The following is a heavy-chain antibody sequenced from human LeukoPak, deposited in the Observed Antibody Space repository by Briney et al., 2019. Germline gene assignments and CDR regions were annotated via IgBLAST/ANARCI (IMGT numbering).Heavy chain of an antibody. Sequence: SETLSLTCTVSGYSITNAYYWAWIRQPPGKGLEWIGSLHFSGNTYYNPSLKSRVTISVDASKNHFSLKLSSLTAADTAVYYCARIYSSSWFLNWFDPWGQGTLVTVSS. V-gene: IGHV4-38-2*02. CDR1: GYSITNAYY. D-gene: IGHD6-13*01. J-gene: IGHJ5*02. CDR3: ARIYSSSWFLNWFDP. CDR2: LHFSGNT.